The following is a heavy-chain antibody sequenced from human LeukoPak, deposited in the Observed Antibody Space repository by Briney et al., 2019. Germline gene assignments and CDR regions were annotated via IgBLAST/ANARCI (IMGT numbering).Heavy chain of an antibody. CDR2: INHSGST. CDR3: ARGLGADPPFDY. J-gene: IGHJ4*02. Sequence: SETLSLTCAVYGGSFSGYYWSWIRQPPGKGLEWIGEINHSGSTNYNPSLKSRVTISVDTSKNQFSLKLSSVTAADTAVYYCARGLGADPPFDYWGQGTLVTVSP. CDR1: GGSFSGYY. D-gene: IGHD4/OR15-4a*01. V-gene: IGHV4-34*01.